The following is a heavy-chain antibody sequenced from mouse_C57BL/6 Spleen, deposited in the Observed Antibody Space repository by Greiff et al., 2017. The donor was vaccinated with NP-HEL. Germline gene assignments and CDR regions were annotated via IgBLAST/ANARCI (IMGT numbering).Heavy chain of an antibody. CDR1: GFNIKNTY. J-gene: IGHJ2*01. V-gene: IGHV14-3*01. CDR3: ARSGLYYDYDDGDYFDD. Sequence: VQLKESVAELVRPGASVKLSCTASGFNIKNTYMHWVKQRPEQGLEWIGRIDPANGNTKYAPKFQGKATITADTSSNTAYLQLSSLTSEDTAIYYCARSGLYYDYDDGDYFDDWGQGTTLTVSS. D-gene: IGHD2-4*01. CDR2: IDPANGNT.